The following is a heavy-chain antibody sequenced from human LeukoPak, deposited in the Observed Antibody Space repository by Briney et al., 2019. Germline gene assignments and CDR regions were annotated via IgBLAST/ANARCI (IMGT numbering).Heavy chain of an antibody. V-gene: IGHV1-2*02. CDR1: GYTFTGYY. D-gene: IGHD5-18*01. J-gene: IGHJ4*02. CDR3: ARDQGYSYGGYQ. Sequence: ASVKVSCKASGYTFTGYYMHWVRHAPGQGLEWMGWINPNRGGTNYAQKFQGRVTMTRDTSISTAYMELSRLRSDDTAVYYCARDQGYSYGGYQWGQGTLVTVSS. CDR2: INPNRGGT.